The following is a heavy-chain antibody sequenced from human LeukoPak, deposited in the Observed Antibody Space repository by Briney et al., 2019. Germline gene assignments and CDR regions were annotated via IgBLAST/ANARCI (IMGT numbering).Heavy chain of an antibody. V-gene: IGHV4-59*01. D-gene: IGHD3-10*02. CDR1: GGSISSYY. CDR3: AREYVEELGFGALDI. J-gene: IGHJ3*02. Sequence: KPSETLSLTCTVSGGSISSYYCSWIRQPPGKGLEWIGYIYYSGSTNYNPSLKSRVTISVDTSKNQFSLKLSSVTAADTAVYYCAREYVEELGFGALDIWGQGTMVTVSS. CDR2: IYYSGST.